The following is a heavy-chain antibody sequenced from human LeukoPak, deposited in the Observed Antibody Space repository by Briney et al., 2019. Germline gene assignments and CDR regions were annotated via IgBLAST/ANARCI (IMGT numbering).Heavy chain of an antibody. Sequence: ASVKVSCKASGYTFTGYYMHWVRQAPGQGLEWMGWINPNSGGTNYAQKFQGRVTMTRDTSISTAYMELSRLRSDDTAVYYCARDRQQLVLGYYYGTDVWGQGTTVTVSS. J-gene: IGHJ6*02. CDR1: GYTFTGYY. V-gene: IGHV1-2*02. D-gene: IGHD6-13*01. CDR2: INPNSGGT. CDR3: ARDRQQLVLGYYYGTDV.